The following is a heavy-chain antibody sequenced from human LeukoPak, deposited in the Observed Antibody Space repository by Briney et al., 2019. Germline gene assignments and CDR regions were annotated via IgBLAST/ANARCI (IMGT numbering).Heavy chain of an antibody. CDR3: AKLVKYYYDSSDRYFDY. V-gene: IGHV3-23*01. D-gene: IGHD3-22*01. J-gene: IGHJ4*02. Sequence: GGSLRLSCAASGFTFSSYAMSGVRQAPGKGVEWVAVISGTGGSTFYGYGVKGLFNISIDNSKNTLYLQMNSLEAEDTAVYYCAKLVKYYYDSSDRYFDYWGQGTLVTVSS. CDR1: GFTFSSYA. CDR2: ISGTGGST.